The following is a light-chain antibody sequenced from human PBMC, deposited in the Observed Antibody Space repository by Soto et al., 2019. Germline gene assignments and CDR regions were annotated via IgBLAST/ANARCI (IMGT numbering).Light chain of an antibody. CDR2: EVS. J-gene: IGLJ2*01. Sequence: QSALTQPASVSGSPGQSITISCTGTSSDVGGYNFVSWYQHHPGKAPKLIIYEVSNRPSGVSNRFSPSKSGNTASLTISGLQAEDEAGYYCSSYTNSSTLVVFGGGTKLTVL. CDR3: SSYTNSSTLVV. CDR1: SSDVGGYNF. V-gene: IGLV2-14*01.